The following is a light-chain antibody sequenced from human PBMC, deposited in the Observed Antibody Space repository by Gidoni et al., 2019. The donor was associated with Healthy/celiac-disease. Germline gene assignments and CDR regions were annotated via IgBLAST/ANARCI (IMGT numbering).Light chain of an antibody. V-gene: IGLV1-40*01. J-gene: IGLJ2*01. CDR3: QSYDSSLSGSI. CDR1: SSNIGAGYD. Sequence: QSVLTQPPSVSGATRQRVTISCTGPSSNIGAGYDVHWYQQRPVTAPKLLIYGNSKRPSGVPDRFSGSKSGTSASLAITGLQAEDEADYYCQSYDSSLSGSIFGGGTKLTVL. CDR2: GNS.